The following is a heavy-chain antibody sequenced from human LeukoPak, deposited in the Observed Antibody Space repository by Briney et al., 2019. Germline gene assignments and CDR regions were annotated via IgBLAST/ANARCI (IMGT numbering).Heavy chain of an antibody. CDR3: ASRGVGIQLDNWFDP. J-gene: IGHJ5*02. CDR2: TIPIFGTA. D-gene: IGHD5-18*01. V-gene: IGHV1-69*06. Sequence: ASVKVSCKASGGTFSSYAISWVRQSPGQGLEWMGGTIPIFGTANYAQKFQGRVTITADKSTSTAYMELSSLRSEDTAVYYCASRGVGIQLDNWFDPWGQGTLVTVSS. CDR1: GGTFSSYA.